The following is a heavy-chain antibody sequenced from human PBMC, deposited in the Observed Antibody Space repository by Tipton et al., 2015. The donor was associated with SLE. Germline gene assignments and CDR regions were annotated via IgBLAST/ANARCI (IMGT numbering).Heavy chain of an antibody. CDR3: ARGGIAAAGTIDY. CDR2: INHSGST. Sequence: TLSLTCAVYGGSFSGYYRSWIRQPPGKGLEWIGEINHSGSTNYNPSLKSRVTISVDTSKNQFSLKLSSVTAADTAVYYCARGGIAAAGTIDYWGQGTLVTVSS. V-gene: IGHV4-34*01. D-gene: IGHD6-13*01. CDR1: GGSFSGYY. J-gene: IGHJ4*02.